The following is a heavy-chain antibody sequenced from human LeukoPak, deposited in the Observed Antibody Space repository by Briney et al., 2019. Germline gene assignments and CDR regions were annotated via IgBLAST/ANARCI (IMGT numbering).Heavy chain of an antibody. J-gene: IGHJ5*02. CDR2: MYHSGST. V-gene: IGHV4-38-2*02. CDR1: GGSISSYY. Sequence: SETLSLTCTVSGGSISSYYWSWIRQPPGKGLEWIGSMYHSGSTYYNPSLRSRVTISVDTSKNQISLNLRSVTAADTAVYYCARVPGPNWFDPWGQGTLVTVPS. CDR3: ARVPGPNWFDP.